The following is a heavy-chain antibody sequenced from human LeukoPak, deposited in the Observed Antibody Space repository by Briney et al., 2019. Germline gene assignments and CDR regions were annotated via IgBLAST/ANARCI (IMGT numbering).Heavy chain of an antibody. J-gene: IGHJ4*02. Sequence: GGSLRLSCAASGFTFSTSWMNWVRQAPGKGLEWVANIKQDGSEKSYVDSVKGRFTISRDNAKNSLYLQMNSLRAEDTAVYYCARGRWAVSKGYYFDYWGQGTLVTVSS. CDR3: ARGRWAVSKGYYFDY. CDR2: IKQDGSEK. D-gene: IGHD4-23*01. CDR1: GFTFSTSW. V-gene: IGHV3-7*01.